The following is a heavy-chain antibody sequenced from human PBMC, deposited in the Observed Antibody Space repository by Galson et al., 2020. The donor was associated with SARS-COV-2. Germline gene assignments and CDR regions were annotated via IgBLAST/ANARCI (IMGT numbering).Heavy chain of an antibody. D-gene: IGHD6-13*01. CDR1: GFSLSTSGMC. V-gene: IGHV2-70*11. J-gene: IGHJ4*02. CDR2: IDWDDDK. Sequence: SGPTLVKPTQTLTLTCTFSGFSLSTSGMCVSWIRQPPGKALEWLARIDWDDDKYYSTSLKTRLTISKDTSKNQVVLTMTNMDPVDTATYYCERGGAAAEYFDYWGQGTLVTVSS. CDR3: ERGGAAAEYFDY.